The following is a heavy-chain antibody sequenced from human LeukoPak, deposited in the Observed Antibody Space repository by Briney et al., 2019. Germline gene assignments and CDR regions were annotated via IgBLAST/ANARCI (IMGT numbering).Heavy chain of an antibody. V-gene: IGHV4-59*01. CDR2: IYYIGST. D-gene: IGHD2-15*01. CDR1: SGSINNYY. J-gene: IGHJ3*02. Sequence: SETLSLTCSVSSGSINNYYWNWFRQSPGKGLEWIGDIYYIGSTNYNPSLRSRVTISVDTSKNQFSLKLSSVTAADTAVYYCACLTPADAFDIWGQGTMVTVSS. CDR3: ACLTPADAFDI.